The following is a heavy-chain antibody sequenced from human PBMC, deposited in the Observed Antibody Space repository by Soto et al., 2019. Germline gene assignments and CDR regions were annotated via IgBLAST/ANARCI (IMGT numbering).Heavy chain of an antibody. D-gene: IGHD6-13*01. Sequence: GGSLRLSCAASGFTFSSYSMNWVRQAPGKGLEWVSYISSSSSTTYYADSVKGRFTISRDNAKNSLYLQMSSLSAEDTALYYCAKHTSSSWGPLGDYWGQGTLVTVSS. CDR1: GFTFSSYS. J-gene: IGHJ4*02. V-gene: IGHV3-48*01. CDR3: AKHTSSSWGPLGDY. CDR2: ISSSSSTT.